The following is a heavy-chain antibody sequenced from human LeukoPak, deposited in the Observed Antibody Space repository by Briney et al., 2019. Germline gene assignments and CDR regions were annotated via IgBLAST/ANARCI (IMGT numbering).Heavy chain of an antibody. J-gene: IGHJ4*02. D-gene: IGHD3-22*01. CDR3: AAGSSGYRR. CDR2: IKQDGSEK. V-gene: IGHV3-7*01. CDR1: GFTFSIYW. Sequence: PGGSLRLSCAASGFTFSIYWMSWVRQAPGKGLEWVANIKQDGSEKYYVDSVKGRFTISRDNAKNSLYLQMNSLRAEDTAVYYCAAGSSGYRRWGQGTLVTVSS.